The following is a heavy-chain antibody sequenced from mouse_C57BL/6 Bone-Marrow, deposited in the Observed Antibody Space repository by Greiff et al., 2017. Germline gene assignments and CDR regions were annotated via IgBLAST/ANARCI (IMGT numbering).Heavy chain of an antibody. CDR2: ISSGGSYT. V-gene: IGHV5-6*01. D-gene: IGHD4-1*01. CDR3: ARGVLGYYFDY. CDR1: GFTFSSYG. J-gene: IGHJ2*01. Sequence: EVQRVESGGDLVKPGGSLKLSCAASGFTFSSYGMSWVRQTPDQRLEWVATISSGGSYTYYPDSVKGRFTISRDNAKNTLYLQMSSLKSEDTAMYYCARGVLGYYFDYWGQGTTLTVSS.